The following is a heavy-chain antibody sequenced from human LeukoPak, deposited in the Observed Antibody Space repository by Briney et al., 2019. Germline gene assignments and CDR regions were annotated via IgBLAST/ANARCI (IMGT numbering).Heavy chain of an antibody. CDR2: ITPSDGT. CDR3: ARDRYGDGFAYLDY. V-gene: IGHV1-2*02. CDR1: GYTFTSYA. J-gene: IGHJ4*02. D-gene: IGHD5-24*01. Sequence: ASVKVSCKASGYTFTSYAIHWVRQAPGQGLEWMGWITPSDGTNYPQKFQGRVAITWDTSITTAYMDLTRLTSDDTAVYYCARDRYGDGFAYLDYWGQGALVTVSS.